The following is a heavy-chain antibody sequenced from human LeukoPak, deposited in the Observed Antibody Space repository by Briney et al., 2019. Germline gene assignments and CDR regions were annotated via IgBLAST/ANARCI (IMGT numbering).Heavy chain of an antibody. CDR1: GFTFSGYI. V-gene: IGHV3-48*02. Sequence: GGSLRLSCAASGFTFSGYIMNWVRQAPGKGLEWVSYITSSSNTLYYADSMKGRITISRDNAKNSLYLQMNSLRDEDTAVYYCARDSPRSYYYYGMDVWGQGTTVTVSS. CDR3: ARDSPRSYYYYGMDV. CDR2: ITSSSNTL. J-gene: IGHJ6*02.